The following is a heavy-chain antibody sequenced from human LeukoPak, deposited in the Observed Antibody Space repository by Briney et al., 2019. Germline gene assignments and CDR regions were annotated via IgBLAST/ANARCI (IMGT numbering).Heavy chain of an antibody. J-gene: IGHJ4*02. CDR3: ARVSPVGATREFDY. CDR2: ISYDGVNK. CDR1: GFTFSTYV. D-gene: IGHD1-26*01. V-gene: IGHV3-30-3*01. Sequence: GRSLRLSCAASGFTFSTYVMHWVRQAPGKGLEWVAVISYDGVNKYYADSVKGRFTISRDDSKNTVYLQMNSLRVEDTAVYYCARVSPVGATREFDYWGQGTLVTVSS.